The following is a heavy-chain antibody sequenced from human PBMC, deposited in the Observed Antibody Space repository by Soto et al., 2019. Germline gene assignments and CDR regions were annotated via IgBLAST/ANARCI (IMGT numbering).Heavy chain of an antibody. D-gene: IGHD6-19*01. CDR1: GFPFSSYS. Sequence: HPGGSLRLSCAASGFPFSSYSMRLVRQAPGKGLEWVSAISGSGCSTYYADSVKGRFTISRDNSNNTLYLQMNSLRAEDTAVYYSAKVRVSGSSGWLPHYVDWGQGTLVTVSS. J-gene: IGHJ4*02. CDR2: ISGSGCST. V-gene: IGHV3-23*01. CDR3: AKVRVSGSSGWLPHYVD.